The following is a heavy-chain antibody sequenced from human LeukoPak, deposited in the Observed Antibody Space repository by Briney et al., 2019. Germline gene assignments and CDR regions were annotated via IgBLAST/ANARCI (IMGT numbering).Heavy chain of an antibody. CDR2: INSDGSST. V-gene: IGHV3-74*01. CDR3: AREGYKALNY. Sequence: GGSLRLSCAASEFTFSSHWMHWVRQAPGKGLVWVSRINSDGSSTTYADSVKGRFTISRDNAKNSLYLQMNSLRDEDTAVYYCAREGYKALNYWGQGTLVTVSS. J-gene: IGHJ4*02. CDR1: EFTFSSHW. D-gene: IGHD5-18*01.